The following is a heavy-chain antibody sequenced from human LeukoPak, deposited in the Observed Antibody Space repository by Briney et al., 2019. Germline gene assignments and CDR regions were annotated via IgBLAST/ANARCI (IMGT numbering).Heavy chain of an antibody. Sequence: PGGSLRLSCAASGFTFSGSAMHWVRQASGKGLEWVGRIRSKANSYATAYAASVKGRFTISRDDSKNTAYLQMNSLKTEDTAVYYCTRHVSYGDSENYWGQGTLVTVSS. D-gene: IGHD4-17*01. J-gene: IGHJ4*02. CDR2: IRSKANSYAT. CDR1: GFTFSGSA. V-gene: IGHV3-73*01. CDR3: TRHVSYGDSENY.